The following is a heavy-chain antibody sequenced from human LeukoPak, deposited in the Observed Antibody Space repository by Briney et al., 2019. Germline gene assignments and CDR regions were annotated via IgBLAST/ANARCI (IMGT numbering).Heavy chain of an antibody. CDR3: AKRAARPAYYFDF. J-gene: IGHJ4*02. CDR2: VTVSGGGT. V-gene: IGHV3-23*01. D-gene: IGHD6-6*01. Sequence: GGSLRLSCTASEFTFSSYAMSWVRQAPGKGLEWVSTVTVSGGGTYYGDSVKGRFTISRDNSKNTLYLQMNSLRAEDTAVYYCAKRAARPAYYFDFWGQGTLVTISS. CDR1: EFTFSSYA.